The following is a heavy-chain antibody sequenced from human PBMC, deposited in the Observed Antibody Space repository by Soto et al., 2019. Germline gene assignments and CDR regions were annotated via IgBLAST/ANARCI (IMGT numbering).Heavy chain of an antibody. CDR2: IYYNGFT. J-gene: IGHJ5*02. V-gene: IGHV4-39*01. CDR3: ARKDDFWSGSGSFDH. CDR1: GGSISSSRYY. D-gene: IGHD3-3*01. Sequence: QLQLQESGPGLVKPSETLSLTCTVSGGSISSSRYYWGWIRQPPGKGLEWIGSIYYNGFTYYNPSLKSRVTISVDTSRNQFSLKLNSVTTADTAVYFCARKDDFWSGSGSFDHWGQGTMVTVSS.